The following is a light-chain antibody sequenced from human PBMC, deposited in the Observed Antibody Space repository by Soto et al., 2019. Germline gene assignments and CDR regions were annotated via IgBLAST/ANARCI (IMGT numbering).Light chain of an antibody. CDR3: QHRSDSWT. V-gene: IGKV3-11*01. Sequence: VLTRAPASPSFPSAARETRFCRASQSIRNNLAWYQHKPGQATRLLYYDASSRAAGIPARFSSSGSGTDFTITIASLAPEEFAVYYCQHRSDSWTSAQRTKVDI. J-gene: IGKJ1*01. CDR1: QSIRNN. CDR2: DAS.